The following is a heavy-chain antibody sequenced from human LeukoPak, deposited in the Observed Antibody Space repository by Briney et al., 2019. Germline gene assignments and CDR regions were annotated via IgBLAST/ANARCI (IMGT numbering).Heavy chain of an antibody. J-gene: IGHJ5*02. Sequence: GGSLRLSCAASGFTLSSYDMHWVRQATGKGLEWVSAIGTAGDTYYPGSVKGRFTISREDAKNSLYLQMNNLRAEDTAVYYCARGYSSGWYPWGQGTLVTVSS. CDR2: IGTAGDT. CDR3: ARGYSSGWYP. D-gene: IGHD6-19*01. CDR1: GFTLSSYD. V-gene: IGHV3-13*01.